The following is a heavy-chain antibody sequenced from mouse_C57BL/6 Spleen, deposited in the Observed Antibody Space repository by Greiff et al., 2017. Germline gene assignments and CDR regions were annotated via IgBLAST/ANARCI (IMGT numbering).Heavy chain of an antibody. V-gene: IGHV1-15*01. J-gene: IGHJ3*01. CDR1: GYTFTAYE. CDR2: IDPETGGT. Sequence: QVQLQQSGAELVRPGASVTLSCKASGYTFTAYEMHWVKQTPVQGLDWIGAIDPETGGTPYNQKFKGKAILTADKSSSPAYMELRSLTSEYSAFYCCTRSYGSWLADWGPGTLVTVSA. CDR3: TRSYGSWLAD. D-gene: IGHD1-1*01.